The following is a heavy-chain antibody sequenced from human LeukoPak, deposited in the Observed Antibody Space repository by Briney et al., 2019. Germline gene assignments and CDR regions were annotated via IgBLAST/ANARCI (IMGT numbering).Heavy chain of an antibody. Sequence: GGSLRLSCAASGFDFSGAYMNWVRQAPGRGLEWVGLIKNKHEHQATDYAAPVRERFIITRDDSSSTLFLQMNSLKTEDTAVYYCVTDANRILGARGTGYWGQGILVTVSS. CDR1: GFDFSGAY. CDR3: VTDANRILGARGTGY. V-gene: IGHV3-15*07. CDR2: IKNKHEHQAT. J-gene: IGHJ4*02. D-gene: IGHD1-26*01.